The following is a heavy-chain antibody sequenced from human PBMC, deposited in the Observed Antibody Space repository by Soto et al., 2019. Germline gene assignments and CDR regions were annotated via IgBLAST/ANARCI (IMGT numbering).Heavy chain of an antibody. CDR3: ARGPLLYITIYYYYGMDV. D-gene: IGHD3-3*01. J-gene: IGHJ6*02. CDR1: GYTFTSYD. CDR2: MNPNSGNT. V-gene: IGHV1-8*01. Sequence: ASVKVSCKASGYTFTSYDINWVRQATGQGLEWMGWMNPNSGNTGYAQKFQGRVTMTRDTSTSTVYMELSSLRSEDTAVYYCARGPLLYITIYYYYGMDVWGQGTTVTVSS.